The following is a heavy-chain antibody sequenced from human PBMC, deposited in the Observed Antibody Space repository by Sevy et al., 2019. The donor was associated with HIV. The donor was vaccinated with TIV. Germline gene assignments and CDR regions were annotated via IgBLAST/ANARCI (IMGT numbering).Heavy chain of an antibody. CDR2: VNSDGST. Sequence: GGSLRLSCEGSGYTFSNYWMHWVHQAPGKGLEWVSRVNSDGSTAYADSVKGRFTISRDNAENTMSLQMNSLRAEDTALYYCVAANSWEDYWGQGTLVTVSS. J-gene: IGHJ4*02. V-gene: IGHV3-74*01. CDR1: GYTFSNYW. D-gene: IGHD6-13*01. CDR3: VAANSWEDY.